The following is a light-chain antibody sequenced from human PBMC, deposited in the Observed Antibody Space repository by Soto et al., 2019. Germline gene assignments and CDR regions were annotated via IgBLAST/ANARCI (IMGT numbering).Light chain of an antibody. CDR3: LQYGGSPRT. Sequence: EILLTQSPGTLSLSPGGRATLSCRAGQSVRGNSLAWYQHKPGQAPRLLIYGASARATGISDRFSGSGSGTDFTLTISRLEPEDFALYYCLQYGGSPRTFGQGTKV. CDR2: GAS. V-gene: IGKV3-20*01. J-gene: IGKJ1*01. CDR1: QSVRGNS.